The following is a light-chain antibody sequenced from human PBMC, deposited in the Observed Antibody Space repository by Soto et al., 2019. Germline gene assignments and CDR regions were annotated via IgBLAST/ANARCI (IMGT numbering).Light chain of an antibody. CDR3: QQSYSTPRLT. CDR2: LAS. J-gene: IGKJ4*01. CDR1: QGISTY. Sequence: IPMTQSPSSLSASVGDRVTITCRASQGISTYLNWYQQKPGQAPKLLIYLASTLQTGVPSRFSGSGSGTDFTLTISSLQPEDFATYFCQQSYSTPRLTFGGGTKVEIK. V-gene: IGKV1-39*01.